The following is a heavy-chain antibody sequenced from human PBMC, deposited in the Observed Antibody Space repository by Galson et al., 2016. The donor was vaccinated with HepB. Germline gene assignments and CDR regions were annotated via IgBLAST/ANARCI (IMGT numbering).Heavy chain of an antibody. D-gene: IGHD1-26*01. CDR2: ISYDENNK. J-gene: IGHJ3*02. Sequence: SLRLSCAASGFIFSDYAMHWVRQAPGKGLEWVAGISYDENNKYYADSVKGRFTISRDNSKNTLYLQMNSLRPDDTAVYYCAREGGATPAFDIWGQGTMVTVSS. CDR1: GFIFSDYA. CDR3: AREGGATPAFDI. V-gene: IGHV3-30-3*01.